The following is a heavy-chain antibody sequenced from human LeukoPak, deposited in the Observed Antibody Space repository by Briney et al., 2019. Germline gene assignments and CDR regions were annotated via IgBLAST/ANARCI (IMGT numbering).Heavy chain of an antibody. CDR1: GFTFSTYT. V-gene: IGHV3-48*02. Sequence: GGSLRLSCAASGFTFSTYTMNWVRQAPGKGLEWLSYITSNSSTIYYADSVKGRFTISRDNAKNSLYLQMNSLRDEDTAVYYCARGPYGDYVDAFDIWGQGTMVTVSS. D-gene: IGHD4-17*01. CDR2: ITSNSSTI. CDR3: ARGPYGDYVDAFDI. J-gene: IGHJ3*02.